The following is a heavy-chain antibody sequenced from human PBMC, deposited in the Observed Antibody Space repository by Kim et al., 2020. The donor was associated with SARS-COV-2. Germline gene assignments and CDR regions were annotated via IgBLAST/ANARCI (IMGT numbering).Heavy chain of an antibody. CDR3: ASPGAYCGGDCYSY. V-gene: IGHV1-69*02. D-gene: IGHD2-21*02. J-gene: IGHJ4*02. Sequence: AQKFQGRVTITADKSTSTAYMALSSLRSEDTAVYYCASPGAYCGGDCYSYWGQGTLVTVSS.